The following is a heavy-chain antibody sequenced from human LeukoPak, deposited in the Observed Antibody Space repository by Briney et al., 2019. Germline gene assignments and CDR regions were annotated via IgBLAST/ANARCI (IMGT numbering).Heavy chain of an antibody. CDR2: IYYSGST. D-gene: IGHD2-2*01. CDR1: GGSISSSSYY. Sequence: SETLSLICTVSGGSISSSSYYWGWIRQPPGKGLEWIGSIYYSGSTYYNPSLKSRVTISVDTSKNQFSLKLSSVTAADTAVYYCARGTYCTSCSNWFDPWGQGTLVTVSS. J-gene: IGHJ5*02. CDR3: ARGTYCTSCSNWFDP. V-gene: IGHV4-39*01.